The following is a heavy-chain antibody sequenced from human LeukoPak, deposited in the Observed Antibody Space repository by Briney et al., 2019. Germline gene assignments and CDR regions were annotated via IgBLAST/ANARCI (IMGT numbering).Heavy chain of an antibody. Sequence: PSETLSLTCAVYGGSFSVYYWSWIRQPPGKGLEWIGEINHSGSTNYNPSLKSRVTISVDTSKNQFSLKLSSVTAADTAVYYCARHRWELLTFDAFDIWGQGTMVTVSS. CDR2: INHSGST. J-gene: IGHJ3*02. V-gene: IGHV4-34*01. D-gene: IGHD1-26*01. CDR3: ARHRWELLTFDAFDI. CDR1: GGSFSVYY.